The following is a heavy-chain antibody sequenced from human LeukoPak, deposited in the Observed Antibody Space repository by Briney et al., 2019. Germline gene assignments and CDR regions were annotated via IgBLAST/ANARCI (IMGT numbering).Heavy chain of an antibody. J-gene: IGHJ4*02. CDR1: VCTFISYA. CDR2: IIPIFGTA. V-gene: IGHV1-69*06. D-gene: IGHD2-2*01. Sequence: GASVSVSFKCSVCTFISYAISWVGQAPGQGREGMGRIIPIFGTANYAQKFQGRVTITADKSTSTAYMELSSLRSEDTAVYYCATGGGCSSTSCYAETFDYWGQGTLVTVSS. CDR3: ATGGGCSSTSCYAETFDY.